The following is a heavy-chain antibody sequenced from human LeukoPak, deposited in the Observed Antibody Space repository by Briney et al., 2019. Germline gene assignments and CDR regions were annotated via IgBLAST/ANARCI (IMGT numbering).Heavy chain of an antibody. J-gene: IGHJ4*02. CDR3: AKDMITFGGVIATFDY. CDR2: ISGSGGST. Sequence: GGSLRLSFSASGFTFSSYAMSWVRQAPGKGLEWVSAISGSGGSTYYADSVKGRFTISRDNSKNTLYLQMNSLRAEDTAVYYCAKDMITFGGVIATFDYWGQGTLVTVSS. CDR1: GFTFSSYA. V-gene: IGHV3-23*01. D-gene: IGHD3-16*02.